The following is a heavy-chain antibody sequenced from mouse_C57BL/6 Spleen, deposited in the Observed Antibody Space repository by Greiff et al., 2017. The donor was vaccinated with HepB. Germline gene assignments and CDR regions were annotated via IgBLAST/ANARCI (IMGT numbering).Heavy chain of an antibody. CDR1: GFTFSDYY. Sequence: EVKLVESEGGLVQPGSSMKLSCTASGFTFSDYYMAWVRQVPEKGLEWVANINYDGSSTYYLDSLKSRFIISRDNAKNILYLQMSSLKSEDTATYYCARDRVLRYFDVWGTGTTVTVSS. J-gene: IGHJ1*03. D-gene: IGHD1-1*01. V-gene: IGHV5-16*01. CDR2: INYDGSST. CDR3: ARDRVLRYFDV.